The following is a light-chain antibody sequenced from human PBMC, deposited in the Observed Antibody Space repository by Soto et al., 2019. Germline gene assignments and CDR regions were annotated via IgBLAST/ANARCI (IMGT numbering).Light chain of an antibody. J-gene: IGKJ2*01. CDR2: AAS. V-gene: IGKV1-39*01. CDR1: QSISSY. Sequence: DIQMTQSPSSLSASVGDRVTITCRASQSISSYFNWYQQKPGKAPKLLIYAASSLQSGVPSRFSGSGSGTDVTLTISSLQPEDFAAYYCQQSYSTPGGYTFGQGTKLEIK. CDR3: QQSYSTPGGYT.